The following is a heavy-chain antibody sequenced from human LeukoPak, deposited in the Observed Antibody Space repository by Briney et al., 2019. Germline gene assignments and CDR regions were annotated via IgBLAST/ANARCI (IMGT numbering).Heavy chain of an antibody. V-gene: IGHV3-21*01. CDR1: GFTFSSYT. Sequence: GGSLRLSCAASGFTFSSYTMNWVRQAPGKGLEWVSSISSSSSYIYYADSVKGRFTISRDNAKNSLYLQMNSLRAEDTAVYYCASRYSSGWYEGNWFDPWGQGTLVTVSS. J-gene: IGHJ5*02. CDR2: ISSSSSYI. CDR3: ASRYSSGWYEGNWFDP. D-gene: IGHD6-19*01.